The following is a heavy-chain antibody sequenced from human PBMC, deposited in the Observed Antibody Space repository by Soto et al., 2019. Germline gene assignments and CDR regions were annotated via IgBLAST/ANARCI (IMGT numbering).Heavy chain of an antibody. Sequence: GGSLRLSCAASGFTFSSYGMHWVRQAPGKGLEWVAVISYDGSNKYYADSVKGRFTISRDNSKNTLYLQMNSLRAEDTAVYYCAINDQLDQDAFDIWGQGTTVTVSS. J-gene: IGHJ3*02. V-gene: IGHV3-30*03. CDR2: ISYDGSNK. CDR1: GFTFSSYG. CDR3: AINDQLDQDAFDI. D-gene: IGHD2-2*01.